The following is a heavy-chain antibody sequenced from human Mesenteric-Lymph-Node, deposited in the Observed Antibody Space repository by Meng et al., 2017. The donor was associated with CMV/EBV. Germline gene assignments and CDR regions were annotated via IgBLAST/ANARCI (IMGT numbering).Heavy chain of an antibody. D-gene: IGHD2-15*01. V-gene: IGHV3-23*01. CDR2: ISGSGGST. CDR1: GFTFSSYA. Sequence: GESLKISCAASGFTFSSYAMHWVRQAPGKGLEWVSAISGSGGSTYYADSVKGRFTISRDNSKNTLYLQMNSLRAEDTAVYYCARDLGYCSGGSCYSYYYYYGMDVWGQGTTVTVSS. J-gene: IGHJ6*02. CDR3: ARDLGYCSGGSCYSYYYYYGMDV.